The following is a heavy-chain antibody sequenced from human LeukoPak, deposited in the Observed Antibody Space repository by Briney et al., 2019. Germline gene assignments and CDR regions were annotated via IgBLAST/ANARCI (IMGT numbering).Heavy chain of an antibody. V-gene: IGHV3-15*01. CDR3: TTDRERDYYMDV. D-gene: IGHD1-1*01. J-gene: IGHJ6*03. Sequence: PGGSLRLSCAASGFTFSNAWMSWVRQAPGKGLEWVGRIKSKTDGGTTDYAAPVKGRFTISRDDSKNTLYLQMNSLKTEDTAVYYCTTDRERDYYMDVWGKGTTVTVYS. CDR2: IKSKTDGGTT. CDR1: GFTFSNAW.